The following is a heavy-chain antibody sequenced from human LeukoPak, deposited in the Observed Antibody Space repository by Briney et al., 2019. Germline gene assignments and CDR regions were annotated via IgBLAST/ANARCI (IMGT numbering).Heavy chain of an antibody. J-gene: IGHJ4*02. CDR2: ISSKGGST. D-gene: IGHD2-2*01. Sequence: GGSLRLSCSASGFTFSSYAMHWVRQAPGKGLEYVSAISSKGGSTYYADSVKGRFTISRDNSKNTLYLQMSSLRAEDTAVYYCVKEGGYCSSTSCYWYYFDYWGQGTLVTVSS. V-gene: IGHV3-64D*06. CDR1: GFTFSSYA. CDR3: VKEGGYCSSTSCYWYYFDY.